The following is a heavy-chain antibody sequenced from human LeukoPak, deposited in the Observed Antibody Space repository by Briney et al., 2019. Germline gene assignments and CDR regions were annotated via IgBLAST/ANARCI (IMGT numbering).Heavy chain of an antibody. Sequence: SETLSLTXTVSGGSISSYYWSWIRQPPGKGLEWIGYIYYSGSTNYNPSLKSRVTISVDTSKNQFSLKLSSVTAADTAVYYCARDGAEDIVVVPAARDDNWFDPWGQGTLVTVSS. D-gene: IGHD2-2*01. J-gene: IGHJ5*02. V-gene: IGHV4-59*12. CDR2: IYYSGST. CDR1: GGSISSYY. CDR3: ARDGAEDIVVVPAARDDNWFDP.